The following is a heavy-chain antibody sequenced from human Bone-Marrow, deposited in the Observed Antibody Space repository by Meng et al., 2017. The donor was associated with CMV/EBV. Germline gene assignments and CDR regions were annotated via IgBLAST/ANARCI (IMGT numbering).Heavy chain of an antibody. Sequence: SVKVSCKASGGTFSSYAISWVRQAPGQGLEWMGGIIPILGIANYAQKFQGRVTITADKSTSTAYMELSSLRSEVTAVYYCATHGTMVRGTMDVWGQGTTVTVSS. V-gene: IGHV1-69*10. D-gene: IGHD3-10*01. CDR1: GGTFSSYA. CDR3: ATHGTMVRGTMDV. CDR2: IIPILGIA. J-gene: IGHJ6*02.